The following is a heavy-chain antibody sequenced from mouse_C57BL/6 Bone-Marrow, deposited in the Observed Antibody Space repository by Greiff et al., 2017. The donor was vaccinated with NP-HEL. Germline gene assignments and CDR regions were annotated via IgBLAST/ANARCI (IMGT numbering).Heavy chain of an antibody. CDR2: ISSGGSYT. CDR3: ARQRVYYYGSYWYFDV. D-gene: IGHD1-1*01. CDR1: GFTFSSYG. Sequence: EVQLVESGGDLVKPGGSLKLSCAASGFTFSSYGMSWVRQTPDKRLEWVATISSGGSYTYYPDSVKGRFTISRDNAKNTLYLQMSSLKSEDTAMYYCARQRVYYYGSYWYFDVWGTGTTVTVAS. J-gene: IGHJ1*03. V-gene: IGHV5-6*01.